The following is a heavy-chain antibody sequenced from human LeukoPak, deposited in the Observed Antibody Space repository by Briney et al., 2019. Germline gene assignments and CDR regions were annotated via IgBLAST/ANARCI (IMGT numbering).Heavy chain of an antibody. CDR3: ARYYYDISGYYYKHY. J-gene: IGHJ4*02. CDR2: IYADGST. Sequence: PSETLSLTCTVSGASISSHYWSWIRQSAAKGLEWIGRIYADGSTTYNPSLQSRVTMSADTSRNQLSLKLTSVTAADTAVYYCARYYYDISGYYYKHYWGQGTPVTVSS. V-gene: IGHV4-4*07. CDR1: GASISSHY. D-gene: IGHD3-22*01.